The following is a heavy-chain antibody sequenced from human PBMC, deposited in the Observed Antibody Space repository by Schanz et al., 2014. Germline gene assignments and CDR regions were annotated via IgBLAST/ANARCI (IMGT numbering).Heavy chain of an antibody. D-gene: IGHD6-13*01. J-gene: IGHJ4*02. V-gene: IGHV3-48*04. CDR2: ISSSSSTR. CDR1: GFTFTNYA. Sequence: DVQLLESGGGLVQPGGSLRLSCAASGFTFTNYAMSWVRQAPGKGLEWVSYISSSSSTRYYADSVEGRFTISRDNAKRSLFLQMNSLRVEDTAVYYCAKSQGSSFDYWGQGTLVTVSS. CDR3: AKSQGSSFDY.